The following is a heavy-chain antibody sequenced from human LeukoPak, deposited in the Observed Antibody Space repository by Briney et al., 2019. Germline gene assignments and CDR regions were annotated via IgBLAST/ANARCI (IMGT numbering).Heavy chain of an antibody. CDR1: GGSISSYY. CDR3: AGYCSSTSCYGSDP. V-gene: IGHV4-59*01. CDR2: IYYSGST. D-gene: IGHD2-2*01. Sequence: SETLSHSCTVSGGSISSYYWSWIRHPPREGLEWIGYIYYSGSTNYNPSLKSRVTISVDTSKNKFSLKLSSVTAADTAVYYCAGYCSSTSCYGSDPWGQGTLVSVSS. J-gene: IGHJ5*02.